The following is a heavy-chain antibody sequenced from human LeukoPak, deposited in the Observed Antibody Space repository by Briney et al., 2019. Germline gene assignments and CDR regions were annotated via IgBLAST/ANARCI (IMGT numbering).Heavy chain of an antibody. Sequence: GGSLRLSCAASGFTFGSYGMHWVRQAPGKGLEWVAVISYDGSNKYYADSVKGRFTISRDNSKNTLYLQMNSLRAEDTAVYYCAKDVRLYYGTAGTVDYWGQGTLVTVSS. J-gene: IGHJ4*02. V-gene: IGHV3-30*18. CDR1: GFTFGSYG. CDR2: ISYDGSNK. CDR3: AKDVRLYYGTAGTVDY. D-gene: IGHD3-10*01.